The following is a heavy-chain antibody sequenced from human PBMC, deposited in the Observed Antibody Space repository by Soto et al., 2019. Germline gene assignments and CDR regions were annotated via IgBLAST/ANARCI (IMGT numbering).Heavy chain of an antibody. CDR2: ISGSGGST. CDR1: GFTFSSYA. V-gene: IGHV3-23*01. J-gene: IGHJ3*02. D-gene: IGHD4-4*01. CDR3: AILARGWDDYSNYGAFDI. Sequence: GESLKISCAASGFTFSSYAMSWVRQAPGKGLEWVSAISGSGGSTYYADSVKGRFTISRDNSKNTLYLQMNSLRAEDTAVYYCAILARGWDDYSNYGAFDIWGQGTTVTVS.